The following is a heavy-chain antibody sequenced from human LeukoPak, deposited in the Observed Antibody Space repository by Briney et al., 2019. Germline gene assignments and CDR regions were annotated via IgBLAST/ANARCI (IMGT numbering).Heavy chain of an antibody. CDR1: GGTFSSYA. Sequence: ASVKVSCKASGGTFSSYAISWVRQAPGQGLEWMGGIIPIFGTANCAQKFQGRVTITADESTSTAYMELSSLRSEDTAVYYCARVERAVAGTYYYYYMDVWGKGTTVTISS. CDR3: ARVERAVAGTYYYYYMDV. V-gene: IGHV1-69*13. J-gene: IGHJ6*03. D-gene: IGHD6-19*01. CDR2: IIPIFGTA.